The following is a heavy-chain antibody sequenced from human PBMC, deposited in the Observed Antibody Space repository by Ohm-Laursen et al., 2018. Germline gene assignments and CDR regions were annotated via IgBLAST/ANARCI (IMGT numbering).Heavy chain of an antibody. V-gene: IGHV1-46*01. D-gene: IGHD2-2*01. CDR3: ARDIVVVPAALYYFDS. CDR2: IDPGGGST. J-gene: IGHJ4*02. Sequence: GPSVKVSCKTSGYSFTSYFTHWVRQAPGQGLEWMGRIDPGGGSTTYAQKFQGRVTMTRDTSTSTVFMDLSSLRSEDTAVYYCARDIVVVPAALYYFDSWGQGTLVTVSS. CDR1: GYSFTSYF.